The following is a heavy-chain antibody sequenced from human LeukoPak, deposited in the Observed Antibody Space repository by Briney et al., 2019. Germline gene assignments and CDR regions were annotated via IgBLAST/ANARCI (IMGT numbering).Heavy chain of an antibody. Sequence: HPGGSLRLSCAASGFTFSSYAMHWVRQAPGKGLEWVAVTSYDGSNKYYADSVKGRFTISRDNSKNTLYLQMNSLRAEDTALYYCARDRCSGGRCYSLSVGHMDVWGKGTTVTVSS. D-gene: IGHD2-15*01. CDR3: ARDRCSGGRCYSLSVGHMDV. CDR2: TSYDGSNK. J-gene: IGHJ6*03. V-gene: IGHV3-30*04. CDR1: GFTFSSYA.